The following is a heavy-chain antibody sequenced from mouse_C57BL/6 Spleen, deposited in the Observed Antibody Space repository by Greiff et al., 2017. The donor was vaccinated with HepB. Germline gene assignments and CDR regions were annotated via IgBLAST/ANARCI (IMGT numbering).Heavy chain of an antibody. J-gene: IGHJ3*01. Sequence: QVHVKQPGAELVKPGASVKLSCKASGYTFTSYWMHWVKQRPGRGLEWIGRIDPNSGGTKYNEKFKSKATLTVDKPSSTAYMQLSSLTSEDSAVYYCAREGGYDYDGPWFAYWGQGTLVTVSA. CDR2: IDPNSGGT. D-gene: IGHD2-4*01. CDR1: GYTFTSYW. V-gene: IGHV1-72*01. CDR3: AREGGYDYDGPWFAY.